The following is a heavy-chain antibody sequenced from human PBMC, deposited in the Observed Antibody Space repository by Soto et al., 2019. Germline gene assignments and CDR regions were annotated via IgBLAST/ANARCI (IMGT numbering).Heavy chain of an antibody. D-gene: IGHD3-16*01. J-gene: IGHJ4*02. V-gene: IGHV3-30*04. CDR1: GFTFSFYA. CDR3: ARQAKIGDRSQFYFDS. CDR2: ISYNGRNK. Sequence: GGSLRLSCAASGFTFSFYAMHWVRQAPGKGLEWVAVISYNGRNKHYVDSVKGRFTISRVNSQDTLYLQMDSLRPDDTAVYYCARQAKIGDRSQFYFDSWGQGTLVTVSS.